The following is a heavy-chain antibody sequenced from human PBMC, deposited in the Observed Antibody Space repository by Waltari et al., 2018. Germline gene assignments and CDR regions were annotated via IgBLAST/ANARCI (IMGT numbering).Heavy chain of an antibody. CDR2: MSYSGAP. CDR1: GVSITSNRHY. J-gene: IGHJ3*01. Sequence: QLQLQESGPGLVKPSETLSLTCSVSGVSITSNRHYWGWIRQPPGQGREWIGTMSYSGAPYSSPSLKGRVTISRDTSKNQLSLKLGSVTAADTAIYYCATYIGASVGTAAFDVWGQATMVSVSS. D-gene: IGHD1-1*01. CDR3: ATYIGASVGTAAFDV. V-gene: IGHV4-39*01.